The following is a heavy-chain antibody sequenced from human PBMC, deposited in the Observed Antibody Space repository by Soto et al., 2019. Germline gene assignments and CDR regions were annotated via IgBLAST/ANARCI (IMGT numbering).Heavy chain of an antibody. CDR1: GYTFTSYG. CDR3: ARSYYDFWSGYYSVFDP. V-gene: IGHV1-18*01. Sequence: QVQLVQSGAEVKKPGASVKVSCKASGYTFTSYGISWVRQAPGQGLEWMGWISAYNGNTNYAQKLQGRVTMTTDTSTSKAYMELRSLRSDDTAVYYCARSYYDFWSGYYSVFDPWGQGTLVTVSS. CDR2: ISAYNGNT. J-gene: IGHJ5*02. D-gene: IGHD3-3*01.